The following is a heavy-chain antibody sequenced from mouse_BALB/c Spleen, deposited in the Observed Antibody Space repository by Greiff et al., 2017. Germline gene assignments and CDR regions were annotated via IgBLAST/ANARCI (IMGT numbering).Heavy chain of an antibody. CDR3: TIRTTMNPYWYFDV. D-gene: IGHD2-4*01. CDR1: GYTFTSYW. J-gene: IGHJ1*01. V-gene: IGHV1S16*01. Sequence: QVQLQQPGAELVKPGASVKLSCKASGYTFTSYWMPWVKLRPGQGFEWIGEINPSNGGTNYNEKFKRKATLTVDKSSSTAYMQLSSLTSEDSAVFDCTIRTTMNPYWYFDVWGAGTTVTVSS. CDR2: INPSNGGT.